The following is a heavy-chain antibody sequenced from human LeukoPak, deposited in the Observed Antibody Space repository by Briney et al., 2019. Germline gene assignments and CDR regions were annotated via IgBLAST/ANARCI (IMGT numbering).Heavy chain of an antibody. D-gene: IGHD3-22*01. CDR2: IYHSGST. CDR1: GGSISSGGYS. Sequence: NPSETLSLTCAVSGGSISSGGYSWSWIRQPPGKGLEWIEYIYHSGSTYYNPSLKSRVTISVDRSKNQFSLKLSSVTAADTAVYYCARVKYYDSSGPYALDIWGQGTMVTVSS. J-gene: IGHJ3*02. CDR3: ARVKYYDSSGPYALDI. V-gene: IGHV4-30-2*01.